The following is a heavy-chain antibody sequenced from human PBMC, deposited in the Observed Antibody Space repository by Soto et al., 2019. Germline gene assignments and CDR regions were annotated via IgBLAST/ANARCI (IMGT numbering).Heavy chain of an antibody. V-gene: IGHV3-33*01. D-gene: IGHD2-21*01. CDR2: IWYDGSNK. Sequence: QVQLVESGGGVVQPGRSLRLSCAASGFTFSSYGMHWVRQAPGKGLEWVAVIWYDGSNKYYADSVKGRFTISRDNSKNTLYLQMNSLRAEDTAVYYCARARGGEAWRAFGIWGQGTMVTVSS. CDR3: ARARGGEAWRAFGI. J-gene: IGHJ3*02. CDR1: GFTFSSYG.